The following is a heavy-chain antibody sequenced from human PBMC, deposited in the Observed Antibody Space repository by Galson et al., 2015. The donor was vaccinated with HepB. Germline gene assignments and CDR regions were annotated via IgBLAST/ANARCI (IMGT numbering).Heavy chain of an antibody. Sequence: SLRLSCAASGFTFSSYSMNWVRQAPGKGLEWVSAITEGGGVNTYYADSVKGRFTISRDNSKNIVYLQMTSLRVEDTALYYCARKGGPTTDIGNFFDYWGQGTLVTVSS. CDR2: ITEGGGVNT. D-gene: IGHD1-1*01. V-gene: IGHV3-23*01. CDR1: GFTFSSYS. J-gene: IGHJ4*02. CDR3: ARKGGPTTDIGNFFDY.